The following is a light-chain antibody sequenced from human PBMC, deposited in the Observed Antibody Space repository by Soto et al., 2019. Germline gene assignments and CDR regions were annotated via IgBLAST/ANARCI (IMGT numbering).Light chain of an antibody. Sequence: EVVLTQSPGTLSLSPGERATLSCRTSQSVSSNYIAWYQQRSGQAPRLLIQGASNRATGIPDRFSGSGSGTDFTLTISRLEPEDFAVYYCQQYDSSPQSFGQVTKVEIK. CDR3: QQYDSSPQS. V-gene: IGKV3-20*01. CDR1: QSVSSNY. CDR2: GAS. J-gene: IGKJ1*01.